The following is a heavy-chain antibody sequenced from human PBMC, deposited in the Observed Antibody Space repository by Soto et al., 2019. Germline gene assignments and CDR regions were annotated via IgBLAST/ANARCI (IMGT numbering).Heavy chain of an antibody. D-gene: IGHD3-22*01. V-gene: IGHV1-69*13. CDR1: GGTFSSYA. CDR2: IIPIFGTA. Sequence: SVKVSCKASGGTFSSYAISWVRQAPGQGLEWMGGIIPIFGTANYAQKFQGRVTITADESTSTAYMELSSLRSEDTAVYYCAGHYDSSGYYFDYWGQGTLVTVSS. CDR3: AGHYDSSGYYFDY. J-gene: IGHJ4*02.